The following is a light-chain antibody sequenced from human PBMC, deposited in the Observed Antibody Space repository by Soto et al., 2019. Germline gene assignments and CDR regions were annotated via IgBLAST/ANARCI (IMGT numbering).Light chain of an antibody. CDR3: HQGYSTPIT. Sequence: DIQMTQSPSSLSASVGDRVTITCRASQSISSFLNWHQHKPGKAPKVLIYGASSLQSGVPSRFSGSVAGTDFTLTISSLQPEDCATYYCHQGYSTPITFGRGTRL. J-gene: IGKJ5*01. CDR1: QSISSF. CDR2: GAS. V-gene: IGKV1-39*01.